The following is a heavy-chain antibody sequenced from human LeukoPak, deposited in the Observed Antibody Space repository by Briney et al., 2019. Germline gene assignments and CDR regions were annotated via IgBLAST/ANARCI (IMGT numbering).Heavy chain of an antibody. J-gene: IGHJ4*02. V-gene: IGHV1-18*01. CDR3: ARERGYCSGGSCYYFDY. CDR2: ISAYNGNT. Sequence: GASVKVSCKASGGTFSSYAISWVQQAPGQGLEWMGWISAYNGNTNYAQKLQGRVTMTTDTSTSTAYMELRSLRSDDTAVYYCARERGYCSGGSCYYFDYWGQGTLVTVSS. CDR1: GGTFSSYA. D-gene: IGHD2-15*01.